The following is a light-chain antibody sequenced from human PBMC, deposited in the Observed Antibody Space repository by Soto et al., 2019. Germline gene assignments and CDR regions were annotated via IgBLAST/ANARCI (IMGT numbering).Light chain of an antibody. J-gene: IGKJ3*01. V-gene: IGKV2-28*01. Sequence: DIVMTQSPLSLPVTPGEPASISCSSSQSLLHSNGYNYLDWYLQKPGQSPQLLIYLGSNRSSGVADRFSGSGSGTDFTLTISRVEAEDVGGYYCMQDLLTRVTFGPGIKVDI. CDR3: MQDLLTRVT. CDR1: QSLLHSNGYNY. CDR2: LGS.